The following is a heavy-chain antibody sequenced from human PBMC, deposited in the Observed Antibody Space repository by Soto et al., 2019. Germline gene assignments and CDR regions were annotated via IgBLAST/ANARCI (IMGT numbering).Heavy chain of an antibody. CDR3: ARLHDPRYSRSNDLFYF. CDR1: GDSIDSPSYH. CDR2: INYGGST. J-gene: IGHJ4*01. V-gene: IGHV4-39*01. D-gene: IGHD5-12*01. Sequence: PSENLSLTCTVSGDSIDSPSYHWGWIRQTPGKGLEWIGAINYGGSTYYNPSLKSRATISVDTSKNQFSLILISVTAADTALYYCARLHDPRYSRSNDLFYFCGQGSLVTGSS.